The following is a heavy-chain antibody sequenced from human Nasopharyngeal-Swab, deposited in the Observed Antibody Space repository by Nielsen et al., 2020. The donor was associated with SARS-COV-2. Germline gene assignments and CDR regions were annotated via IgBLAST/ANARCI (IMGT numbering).Heavy chain of an antibody. CDR1: GYTFTSYY. D-gene: IGHD5-12*01. CDR2: INPSGGST. V-gene: IGHV1-46*01. J-gene: IGHJ4*02. CDR3: ARPRYGGYEISPPNY. Sequence: ASVKVSCKASGYTFTSYYMHWVRQAPGQGLEWMGIINPSGGSTSYAQKFQGRVTMIRDTSTSTVYMELSSLRSEDTAVYYCARPRYGGYEISPPNYWGQGTLVTVSS.